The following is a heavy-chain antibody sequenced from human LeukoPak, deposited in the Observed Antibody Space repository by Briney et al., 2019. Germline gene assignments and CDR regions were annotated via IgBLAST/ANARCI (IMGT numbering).Heavy chain of an antibody. Sequence: PGGSLRLSCAASGFTFTNYAMTWVRQTPGKGLEWVSAIGGDGASSDYADSVKGRFTISRDNSKNTLYLQMNSLRAEDTAVYYCAKDVSSGYYSRFDYWGQGTLVTVSS. CDR3: AKDVSSGYYSRFDY. D-gene: IGHD3-22*01. V-gene: IGHV3-23*01. CDR1: GFTFTNYA. CDR2: IGGDGASS. J-gene: IGHJ4*02.